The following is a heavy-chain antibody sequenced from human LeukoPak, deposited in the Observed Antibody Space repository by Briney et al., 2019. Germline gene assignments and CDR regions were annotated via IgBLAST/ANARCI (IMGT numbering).Heavy chain of an antibody. V-gene: IGHV3-53*01. CDR2: IYSGGST. CDR3: STGSGHAFDI. J-gene: IGHJ3*02. D-gene: IGHD3-10*01. CDR1: GFTVSSNY. Sequence: PGRSLRLSCAASGFTVSSNYMSWVRQAPGKGLEWVSVIYSGGSTYYADSVKGRFTISRDNAKNTLYVQMNSLRAEDTAVYYCSTGSGHAFDIWGRGTMVTVSS.